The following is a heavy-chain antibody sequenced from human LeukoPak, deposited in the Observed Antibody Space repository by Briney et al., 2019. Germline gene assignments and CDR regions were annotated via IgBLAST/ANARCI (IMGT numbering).Heavy chain of an antibody. CDR3: AKDLRKDGIWDIDY. CDR1: GFTFSSYA. J-gene: IGHJ4*02. Sequence: GGSLRLSCAASGFTFSSYAMSWVRQAPGKGLEWVSGIYGSGGASFYADSAKGRFTISRDNSQNTVFLQMDSLRDEDTALYYCAKDLRKDGIWDIDYWGQGTLVTVSS. CDR2: IYGSGGAS. D-gene: IGHD1-20*01. V-gene: IGHV3-23*01.